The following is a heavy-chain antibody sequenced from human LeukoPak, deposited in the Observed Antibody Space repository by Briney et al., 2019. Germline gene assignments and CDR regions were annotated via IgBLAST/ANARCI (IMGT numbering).Heavy chain of an antibody. V-gene: IGHV3-23*01. CDR2: ITGSGAFT. J-gene: IGHJ4*02. CDR3: AKSESPGIAVAGLDY. CDR1: GFTFITYS. D-gene: IGHD6-19*01. Sequence: QAGGSLRLSCAASGFTFITYSMTWVRQAPGRGLEWVSAITGSGAFTDYADSVKGRFTISRDNPKNTLYLQMNSLRAEDTAVYYCAKSESPGIAVAGLDYWGQGTLVTVSS.